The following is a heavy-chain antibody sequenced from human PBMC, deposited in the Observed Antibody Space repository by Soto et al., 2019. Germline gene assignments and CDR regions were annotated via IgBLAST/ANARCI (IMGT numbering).Heavy chain of an antibody. V-gene: IGHV3-21*01. CDR2: ISSSSSYI. CDR3: ASQRNSGGGCYLGGVCHAFDI. Sequence: GGSLRLSCAASGFTFSSYSMNWVRQAPGKGLEWVSSISSSSSYIYYADSVKGRFTISRDNAKNSLYLQMNSLRAEDTAVYYCASQRNSGGGCYLGGVCHAFDIWGQGTMVTVSS. J-gene: IGHJ3*02. CDR1: GFTFSSYS. D-gene: IGHD2-15*01.